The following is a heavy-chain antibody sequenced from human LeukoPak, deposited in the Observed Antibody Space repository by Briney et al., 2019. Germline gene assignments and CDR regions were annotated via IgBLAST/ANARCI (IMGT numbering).Heavy chain of an antibody. CDR3: ARGPVLLIFGVVPYYYGMDV. V-gene: IGHV1-8*01. CDR2: MNPNSGNT. Sequence: VVSVKVSCTASGYTFTSYDINWVRQATGQGLEWMGWMNPNSGNTGYAQKFQGRVTMTRNTSISTAYMELSSLRSEDTAVYYCARGPVLLIFGVVPYYYGMDVWGQGTTVTVSS. CDR1: GYTFTSYD. J-gene: IGHJ6*02. D-gene: IGHD3-3*01.